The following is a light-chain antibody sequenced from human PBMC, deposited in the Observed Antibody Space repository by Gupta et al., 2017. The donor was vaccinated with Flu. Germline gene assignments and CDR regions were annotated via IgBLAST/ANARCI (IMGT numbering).Light chain of an antibody. J-gene: IGLJ1*01. CDR1: SRDVGAYNY. CDR3: CSYAGSSTFV. V-gene: IGLV2-11*01. CDR2: EVS. Sequence: SALTQPPSVSGSPGQSVTISCTGTSRDVGAYNYVSWYQHHPGKAPKVMIYEVSLRPSGVPDRFSGSKSANTASLTISGRQAEDEADYYCCSYAGSSTFVFGTGTKVTVL.